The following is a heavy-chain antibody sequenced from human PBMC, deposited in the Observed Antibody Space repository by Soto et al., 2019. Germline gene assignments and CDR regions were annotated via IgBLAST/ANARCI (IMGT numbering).Heavy chain of an antibody. J-gene: IGHJ6*03. V-gene: IGHV3-30-3*01. Sequence: GGSLRLSCAASGFTFSSYAMHWVRQAPGKGLEWVAVISYDGSNKYYADSVKGRFTISRDNSKNTLYLQMNSLRAEDTAVYYCAKGLDYYASGLMDVWGKGTTVTVSS. D-gene: IGHD3-10*01. CDR1: GFTFSSYA. CDR3: AKGLDYYASGLMDV. CDR2: ISYDGSNK.